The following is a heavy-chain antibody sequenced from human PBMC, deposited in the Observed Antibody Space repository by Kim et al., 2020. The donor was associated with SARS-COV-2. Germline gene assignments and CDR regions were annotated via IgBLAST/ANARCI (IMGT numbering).Heavy chain of an antibody. CDR3: AREGGSGIFYFDY. J-gene: IGHJ4*02. D-gene: IGHD1-26*01. Sequence: YADSVKGRFTISRDNAKNSLYLQMNSLRAEDTAVYYCAREGGSGIFYFDYWGQGTLVTVSS. V-gene: IGHV3-21*01.